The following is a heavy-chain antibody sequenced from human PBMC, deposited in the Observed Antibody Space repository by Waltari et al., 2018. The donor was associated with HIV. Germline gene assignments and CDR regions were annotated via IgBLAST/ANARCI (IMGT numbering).Heavy chain of an antibody. Sequence: EVQLVESGGGLVKPGGSLRLSCAASGFTFSTAWLSWVRQAPGKGLEWVVRIKSKTDGGTTDYAAPVKGRFTISRDDSKNTLYLQMNSLKTEDTAVYYCTTDRGDHTLGAYWGQGTLVTVSS. D-gene: IGHD3-10*01. V-gene: IGHV3-15*01. CDR2: IKSKTDGGTT. J-gene: IGHJ4*02. CDR1: GFTFSTAW. CDR3: TTDRGDHTLGAY.